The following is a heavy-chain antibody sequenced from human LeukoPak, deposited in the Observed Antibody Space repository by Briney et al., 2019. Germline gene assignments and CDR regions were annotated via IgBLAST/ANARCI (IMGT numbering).Heavy chain of an antibody. CDR2: IKQDGSEK. CDR1: GFTFSSYW. CDR3: XXXXXHNWNYRGYMDV. V-gene: IGHV3-7*01. D-gene: IGHD1-7*01. Sequence: GGSLRLSCAASGFTFSSYWMSWVRQAPGKGLEWVANIKQDGSEKYYVDSVKGRFTISRDNAKNSLYLQMNSRRAEDTAVYYCXXXXXHNWNYRGYMDVWGKGTTVTVSS. J-gene: IGHJ6*03.